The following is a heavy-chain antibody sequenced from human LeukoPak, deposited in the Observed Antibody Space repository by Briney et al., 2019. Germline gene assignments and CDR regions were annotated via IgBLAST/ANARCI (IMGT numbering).Heavy chain of an antibody. CDR3: ARYLDIVVVPAAIPDYYYYMDV. V-gene: IGHV4-4*07. CDR2: IYISRST. Sequence: PSETLSLTCTVSGGSISSYYWSWIRQPAGKGLEWIGRIYISRSTNHNPSPTRRATMSLHKSKNQFSLKLSSVTAADTAVYYCARYLDIVVVPAAIPDYYYYMDVWGKGTTVTVSS. CDR1: GGSISSYY. D-gene: IGHD2-2*02. J-gene: IGHJ6*03.